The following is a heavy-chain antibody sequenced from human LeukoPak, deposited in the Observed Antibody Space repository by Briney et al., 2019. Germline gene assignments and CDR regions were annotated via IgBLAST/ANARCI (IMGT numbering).Heavy chain of an antibody. J-gene: IGHJ6*02. CDR2: TIPIFGTA. V-gene: IGHV1-69*13. CDR3: ARGLPEDIVVVPAARTTLYGMDV. CDR1: GGTFSSYA. Sequence: SVKVSCKASGGTFSSYAISWVRQAPGQGLEWMGGTIPIFGTANYAQKFQGRVTITADESTSTAYMELSSLRSEDTAVYYCARGLPEDIVVVPAARTTLYGMDVWGQGTTVTVSS. D-gene: IGHD2-2*01.